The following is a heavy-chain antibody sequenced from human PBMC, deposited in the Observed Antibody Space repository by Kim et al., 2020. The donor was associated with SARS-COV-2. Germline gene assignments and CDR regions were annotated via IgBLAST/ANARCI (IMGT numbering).Heavy chain of an antibody. Sequence: GGSLRLSCAASGFTFSSYAMSWVRQAPGKGLEWVSAISGSGGSTYYADSVKGRFTISRDNSKNTLYLQMNSLRAEDTAVYYCAKDPATYSSGSDSEYFQHWGQGTLVTVSS. D-gene: IGHD6-19*01. J-gene: IGHJ1*01. V-gene: IGHV3-23*01. CDR2: ISGSGGST. CDR1: GFTFSSYA. CDR3: AKDPATYSSGSDSEYFQH.